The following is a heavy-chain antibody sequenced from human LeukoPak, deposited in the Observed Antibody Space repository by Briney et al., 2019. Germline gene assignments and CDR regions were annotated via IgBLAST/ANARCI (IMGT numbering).Heavy chain of an antibody. D-gene: IGHD3-9*01. J-gene: IGHJ4*02. CDR1: GFTFSSHG. CDR2: ISYDGSNK. V-gene: IGHV3-30*18. CDR3: AKDRRYFDWLFIFDY. Sequence: GGALRLSYAGSGFTFSSHGMHWVRQAPGQGLEWVGVISYDGSNKYYADSVKGRFTISRDNSKNTLYLQMNSLRAEDTAVYYCAKDRRYFDWLFIFDYWGQGTLVTVSS.